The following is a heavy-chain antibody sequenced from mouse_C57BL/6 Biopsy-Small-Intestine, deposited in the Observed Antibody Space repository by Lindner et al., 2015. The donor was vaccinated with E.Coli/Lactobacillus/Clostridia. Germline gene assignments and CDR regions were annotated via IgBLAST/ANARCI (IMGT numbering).Heavy chain of an antibody. CDR3: AREPRLLDY. J-gene: IGHJ3*01. D-gene: IGHD2-4*01. Sequence: VKVSCKASGYSFTSNGMVWVRQAPGQGLEWIGWINTSNGKATYAQDFTGRFVFSLDTSVSTAYLQISSLKTEDTAVYYCAREPRLLDYWGQGTLVTVS. CDR2: INTSNGKA. CDR1: GYSFTSNG. V-gene: IGHV9-3*02.